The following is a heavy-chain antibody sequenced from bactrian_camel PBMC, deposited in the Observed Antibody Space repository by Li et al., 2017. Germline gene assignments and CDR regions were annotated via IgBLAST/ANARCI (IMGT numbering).Heavy chain of an antibody. Sequence: VQLVESGGGSVQAGGSLTLYCVSSIVTYSRNCMGWFRQTPGKEREGIAAIYRGGGRTWYADSVKGRFAISQDQGVNTVFLQMNSLKPEDTALYYCAAALLPSRECTLIESKYEHWGQGTQVTVS. CDR1: IVTYSRNC. CDR3: AAALLPSRECTLIESKYEH. J-gene: IGHJ4*01. D-gene: IGHD2*01. CDR2: IYRGGGRT. V-gene: IGHV3S40*01.